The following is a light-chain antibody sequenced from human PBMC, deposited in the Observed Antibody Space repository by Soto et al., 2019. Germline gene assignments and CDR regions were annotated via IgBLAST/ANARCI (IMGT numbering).Light chain of an antibody. Sequence: DIQMTQSPSSLSASVGDRVTITCRASHAIRNDLGWYQQKPGKAPKRLIYAASSLDSEVPLRFSGSGSGTEFALTVSSLQPDDFATYYCLQHNTYPWTFGQGTKVEI. CDR3: LQHNTYPWT. CDR1: HAIRND. J-gene: IGKJ1*01. CDR2: AAS. V-gene: IGKV1-17*01.